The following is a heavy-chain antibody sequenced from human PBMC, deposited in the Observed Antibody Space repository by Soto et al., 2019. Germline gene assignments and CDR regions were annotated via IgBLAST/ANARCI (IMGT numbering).Heavy chain of an antibody. CDR2: IYYSGST. Sequence: SETLSLTCTVSGGSVSSGSYYWSWIRQPPGKGLEWIGYIYYSGSTNYNPSLKSRVTLSVDTSKNQFSLKLSSVTAADTAVYYCAGTSSLQWYYMDVWDKGTTVTVSS. CDR3: AGTSSLQWYYMDV. CDR1: GGSVSSGSYY. D-gene: IGHD1-7*01. J-gene: IGHJ6*03. V-gene: IGHV4-61*01.